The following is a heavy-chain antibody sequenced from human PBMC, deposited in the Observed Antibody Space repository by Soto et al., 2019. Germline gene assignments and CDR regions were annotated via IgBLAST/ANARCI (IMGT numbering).Heavy chain of an antibody. CDR2: MSSDGSKI. D-gene: IGHD1-26*01. J-gene: IGHJ4*02. Sequence: VQLVESGGGAVQPGESLRLSCVASGFDFTYYAMHWVRQAPGKGLESVAVMSSDGSKIHHTDSVKGRFTISRDNYKNTLYLQMNTLRKEDTAVYFCAKDEGVGGTLGLFDYWGQGTLVSVSS. CDR3: AKDEGVGGTLGLFDY. V-gene: IGHV3-30*18. CDR1: GFDFTYYA.